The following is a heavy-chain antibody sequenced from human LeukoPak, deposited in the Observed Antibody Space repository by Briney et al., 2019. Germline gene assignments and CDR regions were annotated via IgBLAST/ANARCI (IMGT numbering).Heavy chain of an antibody. CDR3: ARLEYSSAWYKFFRFDP. Sequence: SETLSLTCTVSGGSISSYYWSWIRHPPGKGLEWIGYIYYSGSTNYNPSLKSRVTISVDTSKNQFSLKLSSVTAADTAVYYCARLEYSSAWYKFFRFDPWGQGTLVTVSS. D-gene: IGHD6-19*01. CDR1: GGSISSYY. V-gene: IGHV4-59*08. J-gene: IGHJ5*02. CDR2: IYYSGST.